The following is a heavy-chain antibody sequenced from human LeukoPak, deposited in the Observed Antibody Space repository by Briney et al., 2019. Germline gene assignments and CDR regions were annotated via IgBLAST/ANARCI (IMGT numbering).Heavy chain of an antibody. CDR1: GFAFDVYS. D-gene: IGHD6-13*01. CDR3: AKEAVDGTYFDY. J-gene: IGHJ4*02. V-gene: IGHV3-9*03. CDR2: ISWNSGTI. Sequence: PGRSLRLSCAASGFAFDVYSMHWVRQGPGKGLGWVSGISWNSGTIVYADSVKGRFTISRDNAKNSLYLQMNSLRAEDMAFYYCAKEAVDGTYFDYWGQGTLVTVSS.